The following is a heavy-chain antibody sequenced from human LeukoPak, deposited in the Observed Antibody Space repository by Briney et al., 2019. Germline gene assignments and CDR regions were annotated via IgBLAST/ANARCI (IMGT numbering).Heavy chain of an antibody. CDR3: AREKIGALNWFDP. CDR2: IYSGGST. CDR1: GFTVSSNY. J-gene: IGHJ5*02. V-gene: IGHV3-53*01. Sequence: GGSLRLSCAASGFTVSSNYMSWVRQAPGKGLEWVSVIYSGGSTYYADSVKGRFTISRDNSKNTLYLQMNSLRAEDTAVYYCAREKIGALNWFDPRGQGTLVTVSS. D-gene: IGHD3-3*01.